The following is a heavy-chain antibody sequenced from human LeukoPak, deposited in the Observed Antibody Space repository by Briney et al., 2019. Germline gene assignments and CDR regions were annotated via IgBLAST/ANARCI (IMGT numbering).Heavy chain of an antibody. D-gene: IGHD3-22*01. CDR3: ARAPPQDSSGFLFY. CDR2: IIPIFGTA. V-gene: IGHV1-69*13. J-gene: IGHJ4*02. CDR1: GYTFTSYA. Sequence: SVKVSCKASGYTFTSYAISWVRQAPGQGLEWMGGIIPIFGTANYAQKFQGRVTITADESTSTAYMELSSLRSEDTAVYYCARAPPQDSSGFLFYWGQGTLVTVSS.